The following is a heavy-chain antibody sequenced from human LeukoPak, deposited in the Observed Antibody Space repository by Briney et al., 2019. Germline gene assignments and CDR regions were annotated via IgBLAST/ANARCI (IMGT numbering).Heavy chain of an antibody. D-gene: IGHD2-15*01. CDR2: INHSGST. Sequence: NPSGTLSLTCAVYGGSFSGYYWSWIRQPPGKGLEWIGEINHSGSTNYNPSLKSRVTISVDTSKNQFSLKLSSVTAADTAVYYCARGGRDIVVVVAATPNPYNWFDPWGQGTLVTVSS. CDR1: GGSFSGYY. V-gene: IGHV4-34*01. CDR3: ARGGRDIVVVVAATPNPYNWFDP. J-gene: IGHJ5*02.